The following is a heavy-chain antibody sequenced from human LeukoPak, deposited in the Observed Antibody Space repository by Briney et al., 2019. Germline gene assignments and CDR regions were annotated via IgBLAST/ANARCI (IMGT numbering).Heavy chain of an antibody. CDR3: AKDGVGATSLDC. Sequence: SGGSLRLSCAASGFTFSRYGMHWVRQAPGKGVEWVAVIWHDGSYEYYADSVKGRFTISRDSSKNTLYLQMNSLRAEDTAVYYCAKDGVGATSLDCWGQGTLVTVSS. V-gene: IGHV3-33*06. D-gene: IGHD1-26*01. CDR1: GFTFSRYG. J-gene: IGHJ4*02. CDR2: IWHDGSYE.